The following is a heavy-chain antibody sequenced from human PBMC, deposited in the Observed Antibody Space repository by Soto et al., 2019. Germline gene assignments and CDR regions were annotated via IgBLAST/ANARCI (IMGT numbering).Heavy chain of an antibody. CDR1: GGTSRNYV. CDR2: IIPIFGTA. CDR3: ARGNENDSSGYYLDY. Sequence: SVKVSCKDSGGTSRNYVISWVRQAPGQGLEWMGGIIPIFGTANYAQKFQGRVTITADESTSTAYMELSSLRSEDTAVYYCARGNENDSSGYYLDYWGQGTLVTVSS. J-gene: IGHJ4*02. D-gene: IGHD3-22*01. V-gene: IGHV1-69*13.